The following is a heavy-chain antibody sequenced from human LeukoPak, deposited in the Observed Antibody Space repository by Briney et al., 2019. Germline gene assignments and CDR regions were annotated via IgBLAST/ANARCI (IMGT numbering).Heavy chain of an antibody. J-gene: IGHJ3*02. Sequence: GGSLRLSCAASGFTFSSYWMHWVRQAPGKGLVWVSRINSHGSSTSYADSVKGRFTISRDNAKNTLYLQMNSLRAEDTAVYYCARAIRYFDWLLPDDAFDIWGQGTMVTVSS. V-gene: IGHV3-74*01. D-gene: IGHD3-9*01. CDR2: INSHGSST. CDR1: GFTFSSYW. CDR3: ARAIRYFDWLLPDDAFDI.